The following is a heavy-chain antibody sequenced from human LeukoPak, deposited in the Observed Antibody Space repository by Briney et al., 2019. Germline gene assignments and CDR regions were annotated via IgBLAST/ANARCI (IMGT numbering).Heavy chain of an antibody. D-gene: IGHD3-9*01. CDR2: ISSSGSTI. Sequence: AGGSLRLSCAASGFTFSDYYMSWIRQAPGKGLEWVSYISSSGSTIYYADSVKGRFTISRDNAKNSLYLQMNSLRAEDTAVYYCARKIRYFDWKPQDYWGQGTLVTVSS. J-gene: IGHJ4*02. CDR1: GFTFSDYY. CDR3: ARKIRYFDWKPQDY. V-gene: IGHV3-11*04.